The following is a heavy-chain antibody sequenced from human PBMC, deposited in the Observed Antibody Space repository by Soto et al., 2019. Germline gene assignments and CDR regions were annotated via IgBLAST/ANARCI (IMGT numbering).Heavy chain of an antibody. CDR3: ARTYYDFWSAYH. CDR2: ISYDGSNK. Sequence: QVQLVESGGGVVQPGRSLRLSCAASGFTFSSYAMHWVRQAPGKGLEWVAVISYDGSNKYYADSVKGRFTISRDNSKNTLYLQMNSLRAEDTGVYYCARTYYDFWSAYHWGQGTLVTVSS. V-gene: IGHV3-30-3*01. J-gene: IGHJ4*02. D-gene: IGHD3-3*01. CDR1: GFTFSSYA.